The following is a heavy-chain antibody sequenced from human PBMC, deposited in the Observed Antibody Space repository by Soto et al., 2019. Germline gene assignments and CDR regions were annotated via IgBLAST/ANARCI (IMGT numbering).Heavy chain of an antibody. V-gene: IGHV1-18*01. CDR3: ARDYGETPLYYFDY. D-gene: IGHD4-17*01. Sequence: AASVKVSCKASGYTFTSYGISWVRQAPGQGLEWMGWISAYNGNTNYAQKLQGRVTMTTDTSTSTAYMELRSLRSDDTAVYYCARDYGETPLYYFDYWGQGTLVTVSS. J-gene: IGHJ4*02. CDR2: ISAYNGNT. CDR1: GYTFTSYG.